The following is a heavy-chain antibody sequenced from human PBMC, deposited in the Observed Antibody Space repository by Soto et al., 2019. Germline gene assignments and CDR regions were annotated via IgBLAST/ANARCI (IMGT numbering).Heavy chain of an antibody. D-gene: IGHD3-22*01. CDR3: ARQSDYYDTSGLSFLDN. J-gene: IGHJ4*02. Sequence: SETLSLTCSVSDDSINSDKYYWGWIRQPPGKGLEWIGSIYYRGNAYYNPSLQTRVTISLDKSRSQFSLKLNSVTAADSAVYFCARQSDYYDTSGLSFLDNWGQGTLVTVSS. CDR2: IYYRGNA. CDR1: DDSINSDKYY. V-gene: IGHV4-39*01.